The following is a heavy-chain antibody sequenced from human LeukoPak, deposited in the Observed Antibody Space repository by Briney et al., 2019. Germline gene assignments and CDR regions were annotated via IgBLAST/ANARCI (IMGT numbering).Heavy chain of an antibody. CDR2: IYYSGST. J-gene: IGHJ4*02. CDR3: ARGGSGWYYYFDY. V-gene: IGHV4-39*07. D-gene: IGHD6-19*01. Sequence: SETLCLTCTVSGGSINSSSYYWGWIRQPPVKGVEWIGSIYYSGSTYYNPSLKSRVTIAVDTSKNQFFLKLSSVTAADTAVYYCARGGSGWYYYFDYWGQGTLVTVSS. CDR1: GGSINSSSYY.